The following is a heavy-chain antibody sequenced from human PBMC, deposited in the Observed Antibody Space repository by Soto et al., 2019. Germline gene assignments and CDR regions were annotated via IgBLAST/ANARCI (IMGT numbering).Heavy chain of an antibody. CDR1: GYTFTSHY. CDR3: ARDSSRGWITIFDY. Sequence: ASVKVSCKASGYTFTSHYMHWVRQAPGQGLEWMGIINPSGGSTSYAKKFQGRVTMTRDTSTSTVYMELSRLRSEDTDVYYCARDSSRGWITIFDYWGQGTMVTVSS. V-gene: IGHV1-46*01. D-gene: IGHD3-9*01. J-gene: IGHJ4*02. CDR2: INPSGGST.